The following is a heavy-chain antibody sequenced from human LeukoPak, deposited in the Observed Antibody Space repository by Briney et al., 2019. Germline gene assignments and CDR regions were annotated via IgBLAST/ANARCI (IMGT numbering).Heavy chain of an antibody. V-gene: IGHV3-7*03. J-gene: IGHJ4*02. CDR3: ARDRRAHGY. Sequence: QPGGSLRLSCEASGFTFSSSWMTWVRQAPGKGLGWVANIKEDGSEKYYVDSVKGRFTIPRDNAKNSLYLQMNSLRAEDTAVYYCARDRRAHGYWGQGTLVTVSS. CDR2: IKEDGSEK. CDR1: GFTFSSSW.